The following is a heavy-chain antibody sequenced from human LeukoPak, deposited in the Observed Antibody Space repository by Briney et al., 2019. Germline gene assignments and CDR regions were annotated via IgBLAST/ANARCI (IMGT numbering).Heavy chain of an antibody. D-gene: IGHD3-22*01. J-gene: IGHJ5*02. CDR3: ARARMIVKGFDP. Sequence: ASVKVSCKASGYTFTSYYMHWVRQAPGQGLEWMGIINPSGGSTSYAQKFQGRVTMTRDTSTSTVYMKLSSLRSEDTAVYYCARARMIVKGFDPWGQGTLVTVSS. CDR2: INPSGGST. V-gene: IGHV1-46*01. CDR1: GYTFTSYY.